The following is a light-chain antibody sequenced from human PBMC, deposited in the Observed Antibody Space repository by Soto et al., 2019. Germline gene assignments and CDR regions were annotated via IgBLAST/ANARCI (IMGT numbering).Light chain of an antibody. CDR1: QAIGNY. V-gene: IGKV1-9*01. CDR2: DAS. Sequence: DIQLTQSPSFLSASVGDRVSITCRASQAIGNYLVWYQEKPGTAPKLLIYDASALQSGVPSRFSGSVSGTVSTLTISGLQPEDIATYYCQQLKSYPLRFGGGTKVEIK. CDR3: QQLKSYPLR. J-gene: IGKJ4*01.